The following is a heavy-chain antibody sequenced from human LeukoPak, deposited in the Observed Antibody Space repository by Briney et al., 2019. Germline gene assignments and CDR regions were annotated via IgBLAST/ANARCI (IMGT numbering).Heavy chain of an antibody. CDR1: GITFSSYG. V-gene: IGHV3-23*01. CDR2: ISSTGGTT. J-gene: IGHJ4*02. Sequence: PGGSLRLSCAASGITFSSYGMSWVRQAPGKGLEWVSSISSTGGTTFYADSVKGRFTISRDNSKNTLYLQMNSLRAEDTAVYYCAKVRGYSGYDYDYWGQGTLVTVSS. D-gene: IGHD5-12*01. CDR3: AKVRGYSGYDYDY.